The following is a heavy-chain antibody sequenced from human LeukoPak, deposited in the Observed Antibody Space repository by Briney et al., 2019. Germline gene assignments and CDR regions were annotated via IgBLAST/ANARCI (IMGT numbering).Heavy chain of an antibody. Sequence: SETLSLTCTVSGGSISSSSYYWGWIRQPAGKGLEWIGSIYYSGSSYSNPSLKSRVTISVDTSKNQFSLKLSSVTAADTAVFYCARLGDNSGFDYWGQGTLVTVSS. J-gene: IGHJ4*02. CDR1: GGSISSSSYY. V-gene: IGHV4-39*01. CDR2: IYYSGSS. CDR3: ARLGDNSGFDY. D-gene: IGHD4-11*01.